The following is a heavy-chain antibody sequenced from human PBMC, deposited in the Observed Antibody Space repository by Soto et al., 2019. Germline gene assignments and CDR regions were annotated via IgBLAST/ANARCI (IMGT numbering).Heavy chain of an antibody. Sequence: SVKVSCKASGGTFSSYAISWVRQAPGQGLEWMGGIIPIFGTANYAQKFQGRVTITADESTSTAYMELSSLRSEDTAVYYCARDLLNYDILTGYYKSPDDAFDIWGQGTMVTVSS. CDR2: IIPIFGTA. J-gene: IGHJ3*02. D-gene: IGHD3-9*01. CDR1: GGTFSSYA. CDR3: ARDLLNYDILTGYYKSPDDAFDI. V-gene: IGHV1-69*13.